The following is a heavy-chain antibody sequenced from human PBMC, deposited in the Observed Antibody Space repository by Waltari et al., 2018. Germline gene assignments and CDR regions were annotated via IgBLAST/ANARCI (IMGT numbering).Heavy chain of an antibody. Sequence: QVQLQESGPGLVKPSETLSLTCAVPGYSISSGYYWGWIRQPPGKGLEWVSYISSSSSTIYYADSVKGRFTISRDNAKNSLYLQMNSLRAEDTAVYYCARDSESDFDYWGQGTLVTVSS. CDR1: GYSISSGYY. CDR3: ARDSESDFDY. CDR2: ISSSSSTI. J-gene: IGHJ4*02. D-gene: IGHD1-26*01. V-gene: IGHV3-11*04.